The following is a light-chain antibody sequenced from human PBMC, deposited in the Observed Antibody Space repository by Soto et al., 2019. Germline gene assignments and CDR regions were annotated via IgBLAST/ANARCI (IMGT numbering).Light chain of an antibody. Sequence: EIVLTQSPGTLSLSPGERATLSCRASQSVSSSYLAWYQQKPGQAPRLLIYDASCRATGIPDRFSGSGSGTDFTLTISRLEPEDFAVYYCQQYGSSPLTFGPGTKVDIK. V-gene: IGKV3-20*01. CDR1: QSVSSSY. CDR3: QQYGSSPLT. CDR2: DAS. J-gene: IGKJ3*01.